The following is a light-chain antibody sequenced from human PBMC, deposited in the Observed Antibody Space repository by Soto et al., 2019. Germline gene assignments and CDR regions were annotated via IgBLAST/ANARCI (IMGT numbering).Light chain of an antibody. CDR3: SSYTVSAAPYV. V-gene: IGLV2-14*01. J-gene: IGLJ1*01. Sequence: QSVLSPPASESGSPGQSITISCTGTSSDVDNGYDSVSWYQQHPGKAPKLILYEVTNRPSGVSSRFSGSKSGNTASLTISGLHAEDDADYYCSSYTVSAAPYVFGTGTKVTXL. CDR2: EVT. CDR1: SSDVDNGYDS.